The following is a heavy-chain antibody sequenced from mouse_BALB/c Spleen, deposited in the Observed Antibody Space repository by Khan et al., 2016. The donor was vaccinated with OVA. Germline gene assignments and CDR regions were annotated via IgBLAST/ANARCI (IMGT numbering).Heavy chain of an antibody. Sequence: QVQLKQSGAELARPGASVKMSCKASDYTFTSYTMHWVKQRPGQGLEWIGYIYPSSNYTNSNQKFKDKAPLTADQSSSPAYIQLSSLTSADSAVYYCAREGAYYRSDGWFTYWGQGTLVTVSA. CDR3: AREGAYYRSDGWFTY. CDR2: IYPSSNYT. V-gene: IGHV1-4*01. D-gene: IGHD2-14*01. J-gene: IGHJ3*01. CDR1: DYTFTSYT.